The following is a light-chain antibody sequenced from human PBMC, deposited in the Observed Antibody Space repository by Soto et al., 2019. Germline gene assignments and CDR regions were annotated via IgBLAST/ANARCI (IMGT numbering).Light chain of an antibody. CDR2: GSS. Sequence: EIVMTQSPATLSVPPGERATLSCRASQSVSSNLAWYQQKPGQAPSLLIYGSSTRATGMPARFSGSGSGTEFTLTISILQSEDFAVYYCQQYNNWPPWTFGQGTKVDIK. CDR1: QSVSSN. V-gene: IGKV3-15*01. CDR3: QQYNNWPPWT. J-gene: IGKJ1*01.